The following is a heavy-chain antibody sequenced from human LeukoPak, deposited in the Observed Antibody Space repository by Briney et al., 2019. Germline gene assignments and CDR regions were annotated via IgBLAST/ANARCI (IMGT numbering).Heavy chain of an antibody. J-gene: IGHJ4*02. CDR3: AKVRDYDSSGYSDY. Sequence: GGSLRLSCAASGFFFSDYYMSWIRQAPGRGLEWVSAISGSGGSTYYVDSVKGRFTISRENFKNTLYLQMNSLRAEDTAVYYCAKVRDYDSSGYSDYWGQGNLVTVSS. CDR2: ISGSGGST. V-gene: IGHV3-23*01. CDR1: GFFFSDYY. D-gene: IGHD3-22*01.